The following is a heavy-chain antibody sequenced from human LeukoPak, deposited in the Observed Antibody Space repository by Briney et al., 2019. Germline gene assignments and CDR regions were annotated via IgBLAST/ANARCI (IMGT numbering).Heavy chain of an antibody. CDR2: INPNSGGT. Sequence: ASVKVSCKASGYTFTGYYMHWVRQAPGQGLEWMGRINPNSGGTNYAQKFQGRVTMTRDTSIRKAYMELSRLRSDDTAVYYCARDEDNWIAIDYWGQGTLVTVSS. CDR1: GYTFTGYY. CDR3: ARDEDNWIAIDY. V-gene: IGHV1-2*06. J-gene: IGHJ4*02. D-gene: IGHD1-20*01.